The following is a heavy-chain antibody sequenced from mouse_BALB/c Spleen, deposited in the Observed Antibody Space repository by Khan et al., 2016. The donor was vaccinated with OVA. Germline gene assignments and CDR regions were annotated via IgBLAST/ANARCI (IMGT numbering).Heavy chain of an antibody. CDR1: GYTFTNNG. CDR3: ARSMPHYYGSRYFDY. J-gene: IGHJ2*01. D-gene: IGHD1-1*01. V-gene: IGHV9-3-1*01. Sequence: QIQLVQSGPELKKPEETIKISCKASGYTFTNNGVNWVKQAPGKGLKWMGWINTYTGEPPYADDFKGRFAFSLEISASTAYLQFNNLKNEDTATYFCARSMPHYYGSRYFDYWGQGTTLPVSS. CDR2: INTYTGEP.